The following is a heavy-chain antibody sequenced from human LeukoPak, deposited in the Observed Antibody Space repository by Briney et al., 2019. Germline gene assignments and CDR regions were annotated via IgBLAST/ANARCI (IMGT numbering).Heavy chain of an antibody. CDR2: ISSDGSST. CDR3: ARGAPAYCGGDCYFADY. Sequence: GGSLRLSCATSAFTFSTYWMHWVRQAPGKGLVWVSRISSDGSSTNYADSVKGRFTISRDNAKNTLYLQMNSLRAEDTAVYYCARGAPAYCGGDCYFADYWGQGTLVTVSS. CDR1: AFTFSTYW. D-gene: IGHD2-21*02. J-gene: IGHJ4*02. V-gene: IGHV3-74*01.